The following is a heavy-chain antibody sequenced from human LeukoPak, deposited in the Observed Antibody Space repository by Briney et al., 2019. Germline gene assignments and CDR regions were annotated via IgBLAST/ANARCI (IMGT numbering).Heavy chain of an antibody. CDR1: GYGFTNYG. CDR3: VRDLDTTMAARYFFES. V-gene: IGHV1-18*01. CDR2: ISPYNDNA. Sequence: ASVKVSCKASGYGFTNYGISWVRQAPEQGLEWMGWISPYNDNANYAQKLQGRVTMTTDTSTTTVYMEVRSLRSDDTAVYYCVRDLDTTMAARYFFESWGQGTLVTVSS. D-gene: IGHD5-18*01. J-gene: IGHJ4*02.